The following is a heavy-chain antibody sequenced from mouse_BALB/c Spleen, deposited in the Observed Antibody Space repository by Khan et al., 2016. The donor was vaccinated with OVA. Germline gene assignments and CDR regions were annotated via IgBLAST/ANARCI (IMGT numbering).Heavy chain of an antibody. CDR2: IWAGGSK. CDR1: GFSLTNYG. J-gene: IGHJ2*01. Sequence: VELVESGPGLVAPSQSLSITCTVSGFSLTNYGVHWVRQPPGKGLEWLGVIWAGGSKNYNSALMSRLSISKDNSKSQVFLKMNSLQTDDTAMYFCARNREPDYFDYWGQGTTLTVSS. V-gene: IGHV2-9*02. CDR3: ARNREPDYFDY.